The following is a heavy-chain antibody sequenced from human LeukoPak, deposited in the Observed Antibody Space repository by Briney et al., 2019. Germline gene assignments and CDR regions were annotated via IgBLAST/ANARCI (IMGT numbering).Heavy chain of an antibody. CDR2: IYYSGST. V-gene: IGHV4-39*02. D-gene: IGHD4-23*01. J-gene: IGHJ6*02. CDR1: GGSISSISSNNYH. Sequence: SETLSLTCIVSGGSISSISSNNYHWGWIRQPPGKGLEWIGSIYYSGSTYYNPSLKSRVTISVDTSKNQFSLKLSSVTAADTALHYCAREMGVVTAHGIDVWGQGTTVTVSS. CDR3: AREMGVVTAHGIDV.